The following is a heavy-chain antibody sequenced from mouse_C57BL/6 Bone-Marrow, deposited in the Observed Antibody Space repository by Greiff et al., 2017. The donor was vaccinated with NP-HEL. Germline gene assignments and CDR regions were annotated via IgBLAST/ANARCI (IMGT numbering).Heavy chain of an antibody. D-gene: IGHD2-3*01. CDR2: INYDGSST. V-gene: IGHV5-16*01. Sequence: EVKVVESEGGLVQPGSSMKLSCTASGFTFSDYYMAWVRQVPEKGLEWVANINYDGSSTYYLDSLKSRFIISRDNAKNILYLQMSSLKSEDTATYYCARFYDGYYAGVYYFDYWGQGTTLTVSS. J-gene: IGHJ2*01. CDR1: GFTFSDYY. CDR3: ARFYDGYYAGVYYFDY.